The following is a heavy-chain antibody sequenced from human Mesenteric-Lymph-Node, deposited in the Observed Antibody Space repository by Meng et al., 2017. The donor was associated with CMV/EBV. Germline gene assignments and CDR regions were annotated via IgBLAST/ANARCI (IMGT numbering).Heavy chain of an antibody. Sequence: GESLKISCAASGFRFNNHWMHWVRQTPGKGLVWVSHISGDGSLTNYADSVKGRFTISRDNAKNTTHLQMNSLRAEDTAVYYCTRESDASDIWGQGTMVTVSS. V-gene: IGHV3-74*01. J-gene: IGHJ3*02. CDR3: TRESDASDI. CDR1: GFRFNNHW. CDR2: ISGDGSLT.